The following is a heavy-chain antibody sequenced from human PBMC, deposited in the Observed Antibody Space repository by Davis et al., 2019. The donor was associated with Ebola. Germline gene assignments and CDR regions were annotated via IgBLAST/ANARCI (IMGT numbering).Heavy chain of an antibody. Sequence: AASVKVSCKAAGYTFTDHYIHWVRQAPGQGLEWMGWINPKTGATHYPRRSQGRITMTRDTSTSTVYMELSSLRSEDTAVYYCAKPPSSSSPYGMDVWGQGTTVTVSS. V-gene: IGHV1-2*02. J-gene: IGHJ6*02. D-gene: IGHD6-6*01. CDR1: GYTFTDHY. CDR3: AKPPSSSSPYGMDV. CDR2: INPKTGAT.